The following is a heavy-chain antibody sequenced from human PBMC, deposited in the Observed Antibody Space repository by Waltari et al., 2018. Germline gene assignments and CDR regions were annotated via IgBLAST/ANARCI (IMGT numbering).Heavy chain of an antibody. CDR3: ARDRDYYDSSGYYPLDY. V-gene: IGHV4-38-2*02. CDR1: GYSISSGYY. D-gene: IGHD3-22*01. CDR2: IYHSGST. J-gene: IGHJ4*02. Sequence: QVQLQESGPGLVKPSETLSLTCAVSGYSISSGYYWGWIRQPPGKGLEWIGSIYHSGSTYHNPSLKSRVTISVDTSKNQFSLKLSSVTAADTAVYYCARDRDYYDSSGYYPLDYWGQGTLVTVSS.